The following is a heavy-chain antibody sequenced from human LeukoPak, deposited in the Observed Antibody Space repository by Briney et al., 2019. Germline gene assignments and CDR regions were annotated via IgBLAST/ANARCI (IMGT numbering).Heavy chain of an antibody. Sequence: PGGSLRLSCAASGFTFDDYAMHWVRQAPGKGLEWVSGISWNSGSIGYADSVKGRFTISRDNAKNSLYLQMNSLRAEDTALYYCAKGHRIASWFDPWGQGTLVTVSS. CDR3: AKGHRIASWFDP. J-gene: IGHJ5*02. D-gene: IGHD1-14*01. CDR1: GFTFDDYA. V-gene: IGHV3-9*01. CDR2: ISWNSGSI.